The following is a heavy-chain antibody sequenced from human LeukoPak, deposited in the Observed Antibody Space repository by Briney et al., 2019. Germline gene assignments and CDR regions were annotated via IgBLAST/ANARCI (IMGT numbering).Heavy chain of an antibody. D-gene: IGHD2-15*01. CDR1: GYTFTGYY. CDR2: INPNSGGT. CDR3: ARGANYCSGGSCYPSWFDP. Sequence: ASVKVSCKASGYTFTGYYMHWVRQAPGQGLEWMGWINPNSGGTNSAQKFQGRVTMTRDTSISTAYMELSRLRSDDTAVYYCARGANYCSGGSCYPSWFDPWGQGTLVTVSS. V-gene: IGHV1-2*02. J-gene: IGHJ5*02.